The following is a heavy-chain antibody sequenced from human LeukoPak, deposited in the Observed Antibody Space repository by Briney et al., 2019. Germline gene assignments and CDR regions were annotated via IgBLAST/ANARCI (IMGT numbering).Heavy chain of an antibody. CDR1: GFTFSNAW. V-gene: IGHV3-21*01. CDR2: ISSSSSYI. D-gene: IGHD1/OR15-1a*01. CDR3: ATKWEQRGNY. Sequence: NPGGSLRLSCAASGFTFSNAWMNWVRQAPGKGLEWVSSISSSSSYIYYADSVKGRFTISRDNAKNSLYLQMNSLRAEDTAVYYCATKWEQRGNYWGQGTLVTVSS. J-gene: IGHJ4*02.